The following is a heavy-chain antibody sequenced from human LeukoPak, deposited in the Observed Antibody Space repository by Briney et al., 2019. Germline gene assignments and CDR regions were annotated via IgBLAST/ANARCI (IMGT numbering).Heavy chain of an antibody. D-gene: IGHD2-21*02. V-gene: IGHV4-34*01. J-gene: IGHJ6*02. CDR1: GGSLSGYY. Sequence: SETLSLTCAVYGGSLSGYYWSWIRQAPGKGLEWIGEINHSGSTTYNPSLKSRVTMSVDMSRNQFSLKLSSVTAADTAVYYCARDPTTVVVTLGKDYGMDVWGQGTTVTVPS. CDR2: INHSGST. CDR3: ARDPTTVVVTLGKDYGMDV.